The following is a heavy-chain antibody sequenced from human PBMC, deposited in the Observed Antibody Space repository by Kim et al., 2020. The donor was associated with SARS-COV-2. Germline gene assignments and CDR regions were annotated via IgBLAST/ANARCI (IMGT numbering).Heavy chain of an antibody. CDR3: AREPLGPPTRYEY. J-gene: IGHJ4*02. CDR2: TYYKSEWHN. D-gene: IGHD3-3*01. V-gene: IGHV6-1*01. Sequence: SQTLSLTCAISGDSVSSDSAGWNWIRQSPSRGLEWLGRTYYKSEWHNDFAISVRGRITINPDTSKNQFSLQLRFVTPENTAVYFCAREPLGPPTRYEYWGQGTLVTVSS. CDR1: GDSVSSDSAG.